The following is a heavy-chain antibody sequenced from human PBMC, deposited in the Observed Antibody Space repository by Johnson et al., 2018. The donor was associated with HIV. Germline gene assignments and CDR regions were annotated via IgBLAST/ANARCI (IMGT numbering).Heavy chain of an antibody. CDR1: GFIFDDYD. V-gene: IGHV3-20*04. J-gene: IGHJ3*02. D-gene: IGHD5-18*01. CDR3: PRETNSAMAGDAFDI. CDR2: INWNGGRT. Sequence: VQLVESGGGVVRPGGSLRLSCAGSGFIFDDYDMTWVRQAPVKGLEWVSGINWNGGRTGYADSVKGRFTISRDNSKNTLYRQMNSLRAEDTAVYYCPRETNSAMAGDAFDIWGQGTMVTVSS.